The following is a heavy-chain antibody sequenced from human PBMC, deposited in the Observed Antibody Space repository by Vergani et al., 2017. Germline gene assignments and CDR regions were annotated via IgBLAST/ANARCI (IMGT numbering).Heavy chain of an antibody. V-gene: IGHV3-23*01. CDR2: ISGSGCST. CDR1: GFTFSSYA. D-gene: IGHD6-19*01. Sequence: EVQLLESGGGLVQPGGSLRLSCAASGFTFSSYAMSWVRQAPGKGLEWVSAISGSGCSTYYADSVKGRFTISRDNSKNTLYLQMNSLRAEDTAVYYCAKDWSNGGSGWYIIAAQNWFDPWGQGTLVTVSS. CDR3: AKDWSNGGSGWYIIAAQNWFDP. J-gene: IGHJ5*02.